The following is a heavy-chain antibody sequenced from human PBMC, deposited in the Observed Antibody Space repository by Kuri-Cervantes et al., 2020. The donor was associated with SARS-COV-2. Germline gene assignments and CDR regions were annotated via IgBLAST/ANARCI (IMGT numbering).Heavy chain of an antibody. V-gene: IGHV1-69*13. CDR1: GGTFSSYA. J-gene: IGHJ6*02. Sequence: SVKVSCKASGGTFSSYAISWVRQAPGQGLEWMGGIIPIFGTANYAQKFQGRVTITADESTSTAYMELSSLRSEDTAVYYCARPKGLAGTGHYYGLDVWGQGTTVTVSS. D-gene: IGHD1/OR15-1a*01. CDR2: IIPIFGTA. CDR3: ARPKGLAGTGHYYGLDV.